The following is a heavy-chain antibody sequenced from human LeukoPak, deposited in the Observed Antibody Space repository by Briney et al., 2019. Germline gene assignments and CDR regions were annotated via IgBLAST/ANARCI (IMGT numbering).Heavy chain of an antibody. CDR3: AKVYRSIVVVIIGYFDY. V-gene: IGHV3-23*01. CDR2: ISGSGGST. Sequence: SGGSLRLSCAASGFTFSIYAMSWARQAPGKELEWVSAISGSGGSTYYADSVKGRFTISRDNSKNTLYLQMNSLRAEDTAVYYCAKVYRSIVVVIIGYFDYWGQGTLVTVSS. J-gene: IGHJ4*02. D-gene: IGHD3-22*01. CDR1: GFTFSIYA.